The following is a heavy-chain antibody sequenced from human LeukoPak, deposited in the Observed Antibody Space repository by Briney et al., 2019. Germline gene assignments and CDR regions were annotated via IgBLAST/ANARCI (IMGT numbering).Heavy chain of an antibody. V-gene: IGHV3-7*01. CDR1: GFTFSTYW. CDR2: IKEDGSEK. CDR3: ARWLWFGDYFDY. D-gene: IGHD3-10*01. Sequence: GGSLRLSCAASGFTFSTYWMSWVRQAPGKGLEWVANIKEDGSEKYYVDSVKGRFTISRDNAKNSLYLQMNSLRAEDTAVYYCARWLWFGDYFDYWGQGTLVTVSS. J-gene: IGHJ4*02.